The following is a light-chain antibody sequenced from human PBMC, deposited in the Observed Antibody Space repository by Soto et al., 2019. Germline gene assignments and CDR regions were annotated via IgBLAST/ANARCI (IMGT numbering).Light chain of an antibody. J-gene: IGLJ2*01. Sequence: QSALTQPRSVSGSPGQSVTISCTGTSSDVGGYNYVSWYQQHPGKAPKLMIYDVSKRPSGVPDRFSGSKSGNTASLTIPGLQAEDEADYYCCSYAGSYTLRVFGGGTQLTVL. V-gene: IGLV2-11*01. CDR2: DVS. CDR1: SSDVGGYNY. CDR3: CSYAGSYTLRV.